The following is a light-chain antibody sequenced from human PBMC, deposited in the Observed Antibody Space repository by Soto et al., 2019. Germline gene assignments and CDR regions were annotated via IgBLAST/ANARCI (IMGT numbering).Light chain of an antibody. CDR3: QTWGTGVV. V-gene: IGLV4-69*01. Sequence: QSVLTQSPSASASLGASVKLTCTLSGGHSSYAIAWHQQQPEKGPRYLMKVNIDGSHNKGDGIPDRFSGSSSGAERYLTISSLQPDDEADYYCQTWGTGVVFGGGTKLTVL. J-gene: IGLJ2*01. CDR1: GGHSSYA. CDR2: VNIDGSH.